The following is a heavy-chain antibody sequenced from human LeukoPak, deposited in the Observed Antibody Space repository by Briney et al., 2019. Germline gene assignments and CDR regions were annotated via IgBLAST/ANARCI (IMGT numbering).Heavy chain of an antibody. D-gene: IGHD2-8*01. CDR2: ISGSGGST. CDR1: GFTFSSYA. V-gene: IGHV3-23*01. CDR3: AEDRPCTNDICHGDFDY. J-gene: IGHJ4*02. Sequence: PGGSLRLSCAASGFTFSSYAVSWVRQAPGKGLEWVSSISGSGGSTYSADSVKGRFTISRDNSKNTLYLQMNSLRAEDTALYYCAEDRPCTNDICHGDFDYWGQGTLVTVSS.